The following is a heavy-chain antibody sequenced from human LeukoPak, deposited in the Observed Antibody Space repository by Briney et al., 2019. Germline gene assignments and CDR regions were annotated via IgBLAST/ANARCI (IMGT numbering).Heavy chain of an antibody. CDR3: AKDNWETVAPGYLDY. Sequence: PGGSLRLSCAASGFTFSSYGMHWVRQAPGKGLEWVAVISYDGSNKYYADSVKGRFTISRDNSKNTLYLQMNSLRAEDTAVYYCAKDNWETVAPGYLDYWVQGTLVTVAS. CDR1: GFTFSSYG. J-gene: IGHJ4*02. V-gene: IGHV3-30*18. CDR2: ISYDGSNK. D-gene: IGHD7-27*01.